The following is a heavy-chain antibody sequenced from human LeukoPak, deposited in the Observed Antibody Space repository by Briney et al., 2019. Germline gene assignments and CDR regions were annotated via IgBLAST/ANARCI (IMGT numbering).Heavy chain of an antibody. J-gene: IGHJ4*02. CDR2: ISYDGSNK. CDR1: GFTFSSYA. V-gene: IGHV3-30-3*01. CDR3: ARHHSKYCSSTSCRDY. D-gene: IGHD2-2*01. Sequence: GGSLRLSCAASGFTFSSYAMHWVRQAPGKGLEWVAVISYDGSNKYYADSVKGRFTISRDNAKNSLYLQMNSLRAEDTAVYYCARHHSKYCSSTSCRDYWGQGTLVTVSS.